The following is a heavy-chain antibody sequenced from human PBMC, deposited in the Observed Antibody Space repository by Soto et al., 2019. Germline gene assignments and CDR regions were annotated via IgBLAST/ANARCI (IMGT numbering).Heavy chain of an antibody. V-gene: IGHV3-9*02. J-gene: IGHJ4*02. D-gene: IGHD3-16*01. Sequence: EVKLVESGGGLVQPGRSLRLSCVASGFTSDDYAMHWVRQAPGKGLEWVAGIYWNSNRIDYGDSVKVRFTISRDNAEKSLYLQMNSLRPEDTAMYFCLKDVMPGGADCWGQGTLVTVSS. CDR2: IYWNSNRI. CDR3: LKDVMPGGADC. CDR1: GFTSDDYA.